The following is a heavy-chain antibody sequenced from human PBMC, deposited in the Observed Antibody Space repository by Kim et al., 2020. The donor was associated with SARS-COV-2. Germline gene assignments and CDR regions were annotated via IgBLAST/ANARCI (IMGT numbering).Heavy chain of an antibody. CDR3: ARAASIADYWYYYYMDV. J-gene: IGHJ6*03. D-gene: IGHD6-6*01. Sequence: LKSRVTISVDTAKNQFSLKLSSVTAADTAVYYCARAASIADYWYYYYMDVWGKGTTVTVSS. V-gene: IGHV4-34*01.